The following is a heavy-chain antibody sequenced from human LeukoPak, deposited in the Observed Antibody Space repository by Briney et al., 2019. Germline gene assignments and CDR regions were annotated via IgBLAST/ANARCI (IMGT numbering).Heavy chain of an antibody. CDR3: ARVHYYDSSGYYYFDY. V-gene: IGHV1-18*01. J-gene: IGHJ4*02. Sequence: GASVKVSCKASGYTFTSYGISWVRQAPGQGLEWMGWISAYNGNTNYAQKLQGRVTMTTDTSTSTAYMELRSLRSEDAAVYYCARVHYYDSSGYYYFDYWGQGTLVTVSS. CDR2: ISAYNGNT. D-gene: IGHD3-22*01. CDR1: GYTFTSYG.